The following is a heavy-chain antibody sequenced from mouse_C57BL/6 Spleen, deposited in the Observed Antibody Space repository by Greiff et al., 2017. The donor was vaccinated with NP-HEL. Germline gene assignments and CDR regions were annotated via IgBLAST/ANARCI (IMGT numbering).Heavy chain of an antibody. CDR3: DRNGIYYDYDEPLFDY. CDR2: IWSGGST. CDR1: GFSLTSYG. Sequence: QVQLQQSGPGLVQPSQSLSITCTVSGFSLTSYGVHWVRQSPGKGLEWLGVIWSGGSTDYNAAFISRLSISKDNSKSQVFFKMNSLQADDTAIYYCDRNGIYYDYDEPLFDYWGQGTTLTVSS. V-gene: IGHV2-2*01. J-gene: IGHJ2*01. D-gene: IGHD2-4*01.